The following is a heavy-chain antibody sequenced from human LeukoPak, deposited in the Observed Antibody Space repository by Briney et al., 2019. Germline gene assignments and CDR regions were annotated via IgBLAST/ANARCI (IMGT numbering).Heavy chain of an antibody. D-gene: IGHD3-22*01. CDR1: GFTFSDYY. V-gene: IGHV3-11*01. CDR3: ARKDSSGYDAFDI. Sequence: EGSLRLSCAASGFTFSDYYMSWIRQAPGKGLEWVSYISSSGSTIYYADSVKGRFTISRDNAKNSLYLQMNSLRAEDTAVYYCARKDSSGYDAFDIWGQGTMVTVSS. CDR2: ISSSGSTI. J-gene: IGHJ3*02.